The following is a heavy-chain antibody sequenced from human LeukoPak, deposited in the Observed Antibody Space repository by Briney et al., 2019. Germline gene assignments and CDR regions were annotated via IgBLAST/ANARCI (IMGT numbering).Heavy chain of an antibody. J-gene: IGHJ4*02. CDR2: IYYSGST. CDR3: ARGRSDCYSGGCYDCFDY. CDR1: GGSISSYY. V-gene: IGHV4-59*01. D-gene: IGHD2-21*02. Sequence: SETLSLTCTVSGGSISSYYWSWIRQPPGKGLEWIGYIYYSGSTNYNPSLKSRVTISVDTSKNQFSLKLSSVTAADAAVYYCARGRSDCYSGGCYDCFDYWGQGTLVTVSS.